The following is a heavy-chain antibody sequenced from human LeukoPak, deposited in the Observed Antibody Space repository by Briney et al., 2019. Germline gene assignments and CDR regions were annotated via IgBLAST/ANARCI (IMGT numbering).Heavy chain of an antibody. Sequence: SVKVSCKASGGTFSSYAISWVRQAPGQGLEWMGGIIPIFGTANYAQKFQGGVTITADESTSTAYMELSSLRSEDTAVYYCARQPRVGNWFDPWGQGTLVTVSS. CDR2: IIPIFGTA. CDR3: ARQPRVGNWFDP. V-gene: IGHV1-69*13. J-gene: IGHJ5*02. CDR1: GGTFSSYA. D-gene: IGHD2-15*01.